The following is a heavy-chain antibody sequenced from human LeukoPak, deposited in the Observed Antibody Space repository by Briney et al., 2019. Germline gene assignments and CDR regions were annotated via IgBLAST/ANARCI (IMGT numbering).Heavy chain of an antibody. CDR2: INHSGST. CDR1: GGSFSGYY. V-gene: IGHV4-34*01. J-gene: IGHJ4*02. Sequence: SETLSLTCAVYGGSFSGYYWSWIRQPPRKGLEWIGEINHSGSTNYNPSLKSRVTISVDTSKNQFSLKLSSVTAADTAVYYCARALYSSSWTFDYWGQGTLVTVSS. CDR3: ARALYSSSWTFDY. D-gene: IGHD6-13*01.